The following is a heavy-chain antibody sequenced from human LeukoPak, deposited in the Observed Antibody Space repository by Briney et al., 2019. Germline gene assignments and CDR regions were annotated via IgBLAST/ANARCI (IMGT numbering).Heavy chain of an antibody. CDR2: MNPNRGNT. J-gene: IGHJ5*02. CDR1: GYTFTSYD. V-gene: IGHV1-8*01. Sequence: ASVKVSGKASGYTFTSYDINWGRQATGQGLEWMGWMNPNRGNTGYAQKFQGRVTMTRNTSISTAYMELSSLGSEDTAVYYCARRYCSGGSCFNWFDPWGQGTLVTVSS. D-gene: IGHD2-15*01. CDR3: ARRYCSGGSCFNWFDP.